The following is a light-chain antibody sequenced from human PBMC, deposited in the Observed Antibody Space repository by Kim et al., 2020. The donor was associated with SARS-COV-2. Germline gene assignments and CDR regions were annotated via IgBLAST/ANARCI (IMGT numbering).Light chain of an antibody. J-gene: IGLJ3*02. CDR3: AAWDDRLNGPV. V-gene: IGLV1-44*01. Sequence: QSVLTQPPSASGTPGQRVTISCSGSSSNIGPNAVNWYQQLPGTAPKLLIYGDNQRPSGVPDRFSGSKSGTSASLAISGLQSEDEADYHCAAWDDRLNGPVFGGGTKLTVL. CDR2: GDN. CDR1: SSNIGPNA.